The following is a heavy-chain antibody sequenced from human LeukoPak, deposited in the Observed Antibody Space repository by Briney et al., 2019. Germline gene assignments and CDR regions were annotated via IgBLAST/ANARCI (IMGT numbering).Heavy chain of an antibody. CDR2: IYYSGST. D-gene: IGHD3-22*01. CDR1: GGSISSGDYY. J-gene: IGHJ4*02. Sequence: SQTLSLTCTVSGGSISSGDYYWSWIRQPPGKGLEWIGYIYYSGSTYYNPSLKSRVTISVDTSKNQFSLKLTSVTAADTAVYYCARAGSSAYLIDYWGRGTLVTVSS. CDR3: ARAGSSAYLIDY. V-gene: IGHV4-30-4*01.